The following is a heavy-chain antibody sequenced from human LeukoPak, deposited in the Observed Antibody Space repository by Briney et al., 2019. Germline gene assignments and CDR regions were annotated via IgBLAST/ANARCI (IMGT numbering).Heavy chain of an antibody. V-gene: IGHV3-74*01. D-gene: IGHD2-2*01. CDR2: INSDGSST. J-gene: IGHJ4*02. Sequence: GGSLRLSCAASGFTFSNYWIHWVRQAPGKGLVWVSRINSDGSSTSYADSVKGRFTISRDNAKNTLYLQMNSLRAEDTAVYYCARDGYCSSTSCYYFDYWRQGTLVTVSS. CDR1: GFTFSNYW. CDR3: ARDGYCSSTSCYYFDY.